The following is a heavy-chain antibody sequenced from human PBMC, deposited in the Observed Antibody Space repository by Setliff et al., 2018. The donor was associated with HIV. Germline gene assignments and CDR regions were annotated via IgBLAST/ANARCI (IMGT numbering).Heavy chain of an antibody. Sequence: PGGSLRLSCAPSGFNVNSHYMNWVRQAPGRGLEWVAGIENDGTTHYADSVKGRFSVSRDMSRNILYLQMHDLTAEDSALYYCARETGQFLLWGPGTLVTVSS. D-gene: IGHD2-21*01. CDR1: GFNVNSHY. CDR3: ARETGQFLL. CDR2: IENDGTT. V-gene: IGHV3-66*01. J-gene: IGHJ4*02.